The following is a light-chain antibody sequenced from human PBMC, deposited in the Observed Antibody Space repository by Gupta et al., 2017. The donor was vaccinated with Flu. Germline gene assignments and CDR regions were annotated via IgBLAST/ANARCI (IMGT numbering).Light chain of an antibody. CDR1: SSSLGKNF. CDR3: WAWDSSLSPRCV. V-gene: IGLV1-51*01. J-gene: IGLJ1*01. CDR2: DNY. Sequence: VTITCSANSSSLGKNFGSWYQSLPGTVPKLLIKDNYKRPSEIPARFSCAKSGLSATLAICGGHAGDEADYYCWAWDSSLSPRCVFGTGTTLSVL.